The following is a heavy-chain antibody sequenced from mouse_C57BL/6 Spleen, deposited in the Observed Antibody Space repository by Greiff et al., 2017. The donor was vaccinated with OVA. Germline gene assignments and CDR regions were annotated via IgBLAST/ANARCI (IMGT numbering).Heavy chain of an antibody. J-gene: IGHJ3*01. CDR1: GYTFTSYW. CDR2: ICPGSGST. CDR3: ARGGSVYRFAY. V-gene: IGHV1-55*01. D-gene: IGHD3-2*02. Sequence: QVQLKQPGAELVKPGASVKMSCKASGYTFTSYWITWVKQRPGQGLEWIGDICPGSGSTNYNEKFKSKATLTVDTSSSTAYMQLSSLTSEDSAVYYCARGGSVYRFAYWGQGTLVTVSA.